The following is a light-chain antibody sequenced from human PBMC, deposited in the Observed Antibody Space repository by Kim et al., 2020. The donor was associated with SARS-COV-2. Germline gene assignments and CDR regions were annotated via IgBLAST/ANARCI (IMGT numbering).Light chain of an antibody. CDR2: RDN. J-gene: IGLJ3*02. CDR3: SAWDSSLNVWV. Sequence: RQTATLTCTGNSNNVGNQGAGWLQQHQGHPPKLLFNRDNNRPSGISERFSASRSGNTASLTITGLQLEDEGDYYCSAWDSSLNVWVFGGGTKL. V-gene: IGLV10-54*04. CDR1: SNNVGNQG.